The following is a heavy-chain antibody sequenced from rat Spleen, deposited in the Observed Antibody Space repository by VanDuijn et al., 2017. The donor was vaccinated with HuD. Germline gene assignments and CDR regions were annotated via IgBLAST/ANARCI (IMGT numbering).Heavy chain of an antibody. V-gene: IGHV5-19*01. CDR1: GFTLSNYG. J-gene: IGHJ3*01. CDR3: AAHGPRISRFAY. Sequence: EVQLVESGGDLVQPGRSLKLSCAASGFTLSNYGMHWIRQAPTKGLEWVASISPSGGITDYRDSVKGRFAISRDTAKSTLYLQMDSLRSEDTATYYCAAHGPRISRFAYWGQGSLVTVSS. CDR2: ISPSGGIT. D-gene: IGHD2-7*01.